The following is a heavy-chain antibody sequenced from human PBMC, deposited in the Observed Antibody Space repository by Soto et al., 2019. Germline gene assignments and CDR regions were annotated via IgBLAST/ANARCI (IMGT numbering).Heavy chain of an antibody. CDR2: IYYNGST. J-gene: IGHJ5*02. V-gene: IGHV4-59*01. CDR1: GGAISRYY. D-gene: IGHD3-3*01. Sequence: SETLSLTCTVSGGAISRYYWSWIRQPPGEGLEWIGYIYYNGSTNYNPSLKSRVTISVDTSKNQFSLKLSSVTAADTAVYYCARTYYDFWSGYWRWFDPWGQGTLVTVSS. CDR3: ARTYYDFWSGYWRWFDP.